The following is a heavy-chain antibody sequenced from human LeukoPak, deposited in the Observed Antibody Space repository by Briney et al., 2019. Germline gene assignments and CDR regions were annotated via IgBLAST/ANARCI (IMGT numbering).Heavy chain of an antibody. V-gene: IGHV4-39*01. D-gene: IGHD4/OR15-4a*01. CDR2: IYYSGST. CDR3: ARLSMDYYYYYMDV. J-gene: IGHJ6*03. CDR1: GGSISSSSYY. Sequence: PSETLSLTCTVSGGSISSSSYYWGWIRQPPGKGLEWIGSIYYSGSTYYNPSLKSRATISVDTSKNQFSLKLSSVTAADTAVYYCARLSMDYYYYYMDVWGKGTTVTVSS.